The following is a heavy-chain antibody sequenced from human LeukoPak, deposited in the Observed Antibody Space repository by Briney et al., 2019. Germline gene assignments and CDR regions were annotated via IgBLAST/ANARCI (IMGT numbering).Heavy chain of an antibody. CDR1: GFTFSSYA. D-gene: IGHD3-22*01. J-gene: IGHJ4*02. V-gene: IGHV3-23*01. CDR2: ISGSGGST. CDR3: AKDPLYYDSSGPTQTFDY. Sequence: PGGSLRLSCAASGFTFSSYAMSWVRQAPGKGLEWVSAISGSGGSTYYADSVKGRFTISRDNSKNTLYLQMNSLRAEDTAVYYCAKDPLYYDSSGPTQTFDYWGQGTLVTVSS.